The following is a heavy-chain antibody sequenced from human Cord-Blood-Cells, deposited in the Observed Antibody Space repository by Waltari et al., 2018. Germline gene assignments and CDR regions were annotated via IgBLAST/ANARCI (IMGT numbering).Heavy chain of an antibody. CDR2: SNPNSGGT. D-gene: IGHD6-6*01. J-gene: IGHJ5*02. Sequence: QVQLVQSGAEVKKPGASVKVSCKASGYTFTGYYMHWVRQAPGQGLEWMGWSNPNSGGTNYAKKFKGWVTMTRDTSISTAYMELSRLRSDDTAVYYCARDLEYSSSSGWFDPWGQGTLVTVSS. CDR3: ARDLEYSSSSGWFDP. CDR1: GYTFTGYY. V-gene: IGHV1-2*04.